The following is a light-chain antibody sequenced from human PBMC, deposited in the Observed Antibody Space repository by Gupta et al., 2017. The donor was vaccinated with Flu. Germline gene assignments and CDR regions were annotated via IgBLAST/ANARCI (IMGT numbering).Light chain of an antibody. CDR3: QQDNGSPT. J-gene: IGKJ1*01. Sequence: DIQVTQSPSTLSASVGDRVTITCRASQSFSSWLAWYQQKPGKAPKLLIYKASSLESGVPPRFSGSGSGTEFTLTSSSRQPDDSATYYFQQDNGSPTFGQGTKVEIK. CDR2: KAS. CDR1: QSFSSW. V-gene: IGKV1-5*03.